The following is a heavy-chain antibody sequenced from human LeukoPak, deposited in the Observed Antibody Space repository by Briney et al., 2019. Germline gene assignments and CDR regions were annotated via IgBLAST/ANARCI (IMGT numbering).Heavy chain of an antibody. V-gene: IGHV3-43*02. D-gene: IGHD5-18*01. J-gene: IGHJ4*02. CDR1: GFTFDDYA. Sequence: PGGSLRLSCSASGFTFDDYAMHWVRQAPGKGLEWVSLIRGDGVSTYYADSVKGRFTISRDNNKNSLYLQMNRLRTEDTAFYYCAKDIGGYSYAADYWGQGTLVTVSS. CDR3: AKDIGGYSYAADY. CDR2: IRGDGVST.